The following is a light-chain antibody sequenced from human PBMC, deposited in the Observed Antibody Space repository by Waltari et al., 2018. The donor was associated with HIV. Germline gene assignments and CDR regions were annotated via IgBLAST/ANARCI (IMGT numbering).Light chain of an antibody. Sequence: EIVLTQSPGSLSLSPGERATLSCRASQSLSSNYLAWYQQKPGQAPRLLIYGASSRATGIPDRCSGSGSGTGFTLTISRLEPEDCAVYYCQQYGSSPGTFGQGTKVEIK. CDR2: GAS. J-gene: IGKJ1*01. CDR3: QQYGSSPGT. CDR1: QSLSSNY. V-gene: IGKV3-20*01.